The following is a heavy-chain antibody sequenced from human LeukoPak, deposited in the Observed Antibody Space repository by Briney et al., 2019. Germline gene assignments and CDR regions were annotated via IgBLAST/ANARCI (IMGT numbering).Heavy chain of an antibody. Sequence: GDYLKISCEGSGYRFTSYWIGWVRQMPGKGLEWMGIIYPGDSDTRYSPSFQGQVTISADKSLSTAYLQWSSLKASDTAMYYCARRLYYYDSSGYHTYYFDYWGQGTLVAVSS. CDR1: GYRFTSYW. V-gene: IGHV5-51*01. CDR3: ARRLYYYDSSGYHTYYFDY. D-gene: IGHD3-22*01. J-gene: IGHJ4*02. CDR2: IYPGDSDT.